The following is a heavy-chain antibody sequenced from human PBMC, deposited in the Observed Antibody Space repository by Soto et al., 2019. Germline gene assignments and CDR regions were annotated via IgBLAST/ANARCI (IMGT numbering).Heavy chain of an antibody. Sequence: GGSLRLSCAASGFTFSSYWMSWVRQAPGKGLEWVANIKQDGSDKYYVDSGKGRLTISRDNAKNSLYLQMNSLRAEDTAVYYCARDDDYGDYYYMDVWGKGTTVTVSS. CDR2: IKQDGSDK. V-gene: IGHV3-7*01. CDR3: ARDDDYGDYYYMDV. CDR1: GFTFSSYW. D-gene: IGHD4-17*01. J-gene: IGHJ6*03.